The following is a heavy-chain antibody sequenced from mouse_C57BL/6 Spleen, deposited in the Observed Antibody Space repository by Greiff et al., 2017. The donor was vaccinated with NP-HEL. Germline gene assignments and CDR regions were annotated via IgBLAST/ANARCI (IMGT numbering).Heavy chain of an antibody. Sequence: VQLKQSGPELVKPGASVKIPCKASGYTFTDYNMDWVKQSHGKSLEWIGDINPNNGGTIYNQKFKGKATLTVDKSSSTAYMELRSLTSEDTAVYYCAREFYDGYYAFAYWGQGTLVTVSA. D-gene: IGHD2-3*01. V-gene: IGHV1-18*01. CDR2: INPNNGGT. CDR3: AREFYDGYYAFAY. CDR1: GYTFTDYN. J-gene: IGHJ3*01.